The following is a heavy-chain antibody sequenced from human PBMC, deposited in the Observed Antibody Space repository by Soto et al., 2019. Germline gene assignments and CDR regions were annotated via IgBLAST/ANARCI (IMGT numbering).Heavy chain of an antibody. CDR3: ARGSIAAGGTLDY. D-gene: IGHD6-13*01. CDR2: INHSGST. V-gene: IGHV4-34*01. J-gene: IGHJ4*02. CDR1: GGSFSGYY. Sequence: SETLSLTCAVYGGSFSGYYWSWIRQPPGKGLEWIGEINHSGSTNYNPSLKSRVTISVDTSKNQFSLKLSSVTAADTAVYYCARGSIAAGGTLDYWGQGTLVTVSS.